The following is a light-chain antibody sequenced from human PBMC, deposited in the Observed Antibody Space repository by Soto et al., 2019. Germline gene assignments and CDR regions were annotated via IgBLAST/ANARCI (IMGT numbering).Light chain of an antibody. V-gene: IGLV2-14*03. CDR2: DVS. CDR1: SSDVGGYNY. Sequence: QSVLTQPASVSGSPGQSITISCTGTSSDVGGYNYVSWHQHHPGKAPKLMIYDVSNRPSGVSNRFSGSKSGNTASLTISGHQPADEADYYCCSYTTSNTRQIVFGTGTKVTVL. CDR3: CSYTTSNTRQIV. J-gene: IGLJ1*01.